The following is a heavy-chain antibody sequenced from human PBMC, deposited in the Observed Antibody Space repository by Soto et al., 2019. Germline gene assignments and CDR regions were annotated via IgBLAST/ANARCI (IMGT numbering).Heavy chain of an antibody. CDR2: VSHHGTS. CDR1: DGSLTEYH. Sequence: PSETLSLTCVVYDGSLTEYHWSWVRQTPGKGLEWIGEVSHHGTSHYNPSLGSRVIMSFDTSKYQFSLTLQSVTAADTGIYYCARGQSAVDVFFPTPVPFYPWGPGTPVTVSS. V-gene: IGHV4-34*01. D-gene: IGHD1-1*01. J-gene: IGHJ5*02. CDR3: ARGQSAVDVFFPTPVPFYP.